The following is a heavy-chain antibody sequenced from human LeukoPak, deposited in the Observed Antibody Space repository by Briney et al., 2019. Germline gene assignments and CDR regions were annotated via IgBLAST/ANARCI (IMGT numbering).Heavy chain of an antibody. CDR1: GLTFSGSA. J-gene: IGHJ4*02. CDR3: AKEEDTPLAGSSGY. Sequence: GGSLRLSCAASGLTFSGSAMHWVRHISGKGLEWVGRIRVKANNYATAYAASVKGGFTISRDDSKNMAYLQMNSLQTEDTAVYYCAKEEDTPLAGSSGYWGQGTLVTVSS. D-gene: IGHD6-19*01. V-gene: IGHV3-73*01. CDR2: IRVKANNYAT.